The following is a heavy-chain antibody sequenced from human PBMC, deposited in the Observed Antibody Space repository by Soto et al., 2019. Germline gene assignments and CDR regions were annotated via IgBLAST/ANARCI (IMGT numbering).Heavy chain of an antibody. V-gene: IGHV6-1*01. CDR1: GDSISSNTAA. CDR2: TYYRSQWYN. CDR3: ARDHLGSGVPLDY. D-gene: IGHD3-10*01. J-gene: IGHJ4*02. Sequence: QSQTLSLTCAISGDSISSNTAAWNWFRQSPSRGLEWLGRTYYRSQWYNDYVVSVKGRITINPDTSKNQFSLQLNSVTPEDTAVYYCARDHLGSGVPLDYWGQGTLVTVSS.